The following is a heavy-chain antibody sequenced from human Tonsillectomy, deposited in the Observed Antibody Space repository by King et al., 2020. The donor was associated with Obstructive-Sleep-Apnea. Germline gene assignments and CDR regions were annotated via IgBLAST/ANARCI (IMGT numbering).Heavy chain of an antibody. CDR2: IRYDGSNK. CDR1: GFTFDDVG. D-gene: IGHD6-19*01. CDR3: AKPRRPVAGQYYFDF. J-gene: IGHJ4*02. V-gene: IGHV3-30*02. Sequence: VQLVESGGGVVQPGRSLRLSCAASGFTFDDVGMHWVRQAPGKGLEWVAFIRYDGSNKYYVDSVKGRFTVSRDNSKNTLFLQMNSLRTEDSAVYYCAKPRRPVAGQYYFDFWGQGTLVTVSS.